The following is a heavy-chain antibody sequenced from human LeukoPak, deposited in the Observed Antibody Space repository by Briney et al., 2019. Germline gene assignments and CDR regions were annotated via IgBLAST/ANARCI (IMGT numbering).Heavy chain of an antibody. CDR3: AKGPLRGTAAAIDY. V-gene: IGHV3-30*04. CDR2: ISYDGRDK. CDR1: GFTFSSYA. J-gene: IGHJ4*02. Sequence: GRSLRLSCAASGFTFSSYAMHWVRQAPGKGLEWVAVISYDGRDKHYPDSVKGRFTISRDISTDTLWLQMDSLRSEDTAVYYCAKGPLRGTAAAIDYWGQGTLVTVSS. D-gene: IGHD2-2*01.